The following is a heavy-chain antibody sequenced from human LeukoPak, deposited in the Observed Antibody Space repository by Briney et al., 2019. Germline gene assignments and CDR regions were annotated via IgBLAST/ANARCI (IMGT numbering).Heavy chain of an antibody. D-gene: IGHD5-18*01. CDR3: AKDRGYSYGISEY. CDR2: IKQDGSEK. Sequence: GGSLRLSRAASGFTFSSYWMSWVRQAPGKGLEWVANIKQDGSEKYYVDSVKGRFTISRDNSKNTLYLQMNSLRAEDTAVYYCAKDRGYSYGISEYWGQGTLVTVSS. J-gene: IGHJ4*02. V-gene: IGHV3-7*03. CDR1: GFTFSSYW.